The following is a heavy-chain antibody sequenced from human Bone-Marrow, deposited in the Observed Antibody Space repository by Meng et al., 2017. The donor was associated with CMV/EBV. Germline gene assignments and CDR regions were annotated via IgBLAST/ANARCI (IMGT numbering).Heavy chain of an antibody. CDR3: ARDSSSWYLGDAFDI. V-gene: IGHV1-2*02. D-gene: IGHD6-13*01. Sequence: ASVKVSCKASGYTFTGYYMHWVRQAPGQGLEWMGWINPNSGGTNYAQKFQGRVTMTRDMSISTAYMELSRLRSDDTAVYYCARDSSSWYLGDAFDIWGQGTMVTVSS. CDR1: GYTFTGYY. CDR2: INPNSGGT. J-gene: IGHJ3*02.